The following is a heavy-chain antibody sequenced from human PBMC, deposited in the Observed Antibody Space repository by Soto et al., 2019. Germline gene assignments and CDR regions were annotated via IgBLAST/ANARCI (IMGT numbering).Heavy chain of an antibody. D-gene: IGHD3-9*01. CDR2: VTGSATNI. V-gene: IGHV3-23*01. Sequence: EVQLLESGGGLIQPGGSLRLSCAASGFTFSGYAMSWVRQAPGKGLEWVATVTGSATNIYYTDSVKGRFAVSRDNSRDTLYLQLIRLTAEDTAIYYCAKGGAAYGLLTPDYWGQGTLVTVSS. CDR3: AKGGAAYGLLTPDY. J-gene: IGHJ4*02. CDR1: GFTFSGYA.